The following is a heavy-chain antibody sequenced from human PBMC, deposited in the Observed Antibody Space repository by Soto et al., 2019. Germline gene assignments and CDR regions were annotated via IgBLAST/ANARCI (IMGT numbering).Heavy chain of an antibody. J-gene: IGHJ6*02. D-gene: IGHD5-18*01. V-gene: IGHV3-73*01. CDR1: GFTFSGSA. Sequence: GSLRLSCAASGFTFSGSAMHWVRQASGKGLEWVGRIRSKANSYATAYAASVKGRFTISRDDSKNTAYLQMNSLKTEDTAVYYCTRHPYSDYYYYYGMDVWGQGTTVTVSS. CDR3: TRHPYSDYYYYYGMDV. CDR2: IRSKANSYAT.